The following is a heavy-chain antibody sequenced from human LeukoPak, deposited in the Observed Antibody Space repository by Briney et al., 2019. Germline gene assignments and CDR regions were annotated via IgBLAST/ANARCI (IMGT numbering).Heavy chain of an antibody. Sequence: IGVFIPFFVTPNYAQKFQGRVTITADESTSTAYMELSSLRSEDTAVYYCARANFRDAFDIWGQGTMVTVSS. D-gene: IGHD4/OR15-4a*01. CDR2: FIPFFVTP. J-gene: IGHJ3*02. CDR3: ARANFRDAFDI. V-gene: IGHV1-69*01.